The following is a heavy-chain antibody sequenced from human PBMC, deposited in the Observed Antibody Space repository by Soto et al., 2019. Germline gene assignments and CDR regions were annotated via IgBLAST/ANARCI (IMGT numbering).Heavy chain of an antibody. J-gene: IGHJ2*01. CDR3: ARPDFGDYWYFDL. Sequence: QDQLVQSGAEVKKPGSSVKVSCKAFGGPFSSHTFSWVRQAPGQGLEWVGRIIPALGTTTYAQKVQGRVTITADESVTTVYVELNSLRTEDTAVYYCARPDFGDYWYFDLWGRGTLVTVSS. D-gene: IGHD4-17*01. V-gene: IGHV1-69*08. CDR2: IIPALGTT. CDR1: GGPFSSHT.